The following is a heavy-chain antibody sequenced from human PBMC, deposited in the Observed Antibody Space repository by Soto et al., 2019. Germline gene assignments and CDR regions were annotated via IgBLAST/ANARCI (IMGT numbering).Heavy chain of an antibody. CDR3: ARVRDFWSGYFLAAFDI. J-gene: IGHJ3*02. V-gene: IGHV3-74*01. CDR1: GFTFSSYW. CDR2: INSDGSST. Sequence: GGSLRLSCAASGFTFSSYWMHWVRQAPGKGLVWVSRINSDGSSTSYADSVKGRFTISRDNAKNTLYLQMNSLRAEDTAVYYCARVRDFWSGYFLAAFDIWGQGTMVTVSS. D-gene: IGHD3-3*01.